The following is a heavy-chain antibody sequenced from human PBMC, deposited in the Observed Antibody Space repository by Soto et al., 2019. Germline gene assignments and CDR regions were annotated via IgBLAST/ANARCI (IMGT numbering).Heavy chain of an antibody. Sequence: PGGSLRLSCAAYGFTFSSYEMNWVRQAPGKGLEWVSYISSSGSTIYYADSVKGRFTISRDNAKNSLYLQMNSLRAEDTAVYYCARGNYYYYGMDVWGQGTTVTVSS. J-gene: IGHJ6*02. V-gene: IGHV3-48*03. CDR2: ISSSGSTI. CDR3: ARGNYYYYGMDV. CDR1: GFTFSSYE.